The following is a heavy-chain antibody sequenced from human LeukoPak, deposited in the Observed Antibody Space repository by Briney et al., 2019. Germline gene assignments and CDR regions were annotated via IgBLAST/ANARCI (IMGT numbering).Heavy chain of an antibody. V-gene: IGHV1-2*02. CDR1: GYTFTAYY. CDR2: INPNSGGT. D-gene: IGHD3-10*01. J-gene: IGHJ4*02. Sequence: ASVKVSFKASGYTFTAYYVHWVRQAPGQGLEWMGWINPNSGGTNYAQKFQGRVTMTRDTSSGTAYMELSRLRSDDTAVYYCARDHSYYDSGSYSNVDYWGQGTLVTVSS. CDR3: ARDHSYYDSGSYSNVDY.